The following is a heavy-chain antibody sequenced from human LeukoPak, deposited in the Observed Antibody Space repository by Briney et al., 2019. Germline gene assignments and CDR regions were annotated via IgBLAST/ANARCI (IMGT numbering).Heavy chain of an antibody. J-gene: IGHJ6*02. CDR1: GFTFSSYS. CDR3: ASRANWKHEYFYHGMDV. V-gene: IGHV3-48*02. Sequence: GGSLRLSCAASGFTFSSYSMNWVRQAPGKGLEWVSYINSRSNTIYYADSVKGRFTIFRDNAKNSLYLQMNSLRDEDTAVYYCASRANWKHEYFYHGMDVWGQGTTVTVSS. D-gene: IGHD1-20*01. CDR2: INSRSNTI.